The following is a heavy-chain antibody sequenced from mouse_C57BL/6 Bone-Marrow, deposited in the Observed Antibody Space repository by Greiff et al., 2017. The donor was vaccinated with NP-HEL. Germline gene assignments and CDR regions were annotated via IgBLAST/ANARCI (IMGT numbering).Heavy chain of an antibody. J-gene: IGHJ2*01. Sequence: QVHVKQPGAELVKPGASVKLSCKASGYTFTSYWMHWVKQRPGQGLEWIGMIHPNSGSTNYNEKFKSKATLTVDKSSSTAYMQLSSLTSEDSAVYYCARMGYYYGSADYWGQGTTLTVSS. CDR2: IHPNSGST. D-gene: IGHD1-1*01. V-gene: IGHV1-64*01. CDR1: GYTFTSYW. CDR3: ARMGYYYGSADY.